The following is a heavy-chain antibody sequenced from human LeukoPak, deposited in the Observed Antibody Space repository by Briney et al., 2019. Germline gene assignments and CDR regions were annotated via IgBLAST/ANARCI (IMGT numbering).Heavy chain of an antibody. CDR1: GGSISSYY. V-gene: IGHV4-59*12. CDR3: ARDRGIGRGHDAFGI. CDR2: IYYSGST. D-gene: IGHD1-26*01. J-gene: IGHJ3*02. Sequence: SETLSLTCTVSGGSISSYYWSWIRQPPGKGLEWIGYIYYSGSTNYNPSLKSRVTISVDTSKNQFSLKLSSVTAADTAVYYCARDRGIGRGHDAFGIWGQGTMVTVSS.